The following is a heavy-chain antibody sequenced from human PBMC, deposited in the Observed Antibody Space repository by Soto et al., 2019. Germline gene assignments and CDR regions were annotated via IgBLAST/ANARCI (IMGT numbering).Heavy chain of an antibody. D-gene: IGHD1-1*01. CDR1: GYTFTSYG. CDR3: ARGRYGDY. Sequence: QVHLVQSGAEVKKPGASVQVSCKASGYTFTSYGITWVRQAPGQGLEWMGWISAHNGNTDYAQKLQGRVIVTRDTSTSTAYMELRRLISDDTAVYYCARGRYGDYWGQGDLVTVSS. CDR2: ISAHNGNT. J-gene: IGHJ4*02. V-gene: IGHV1-18*01.